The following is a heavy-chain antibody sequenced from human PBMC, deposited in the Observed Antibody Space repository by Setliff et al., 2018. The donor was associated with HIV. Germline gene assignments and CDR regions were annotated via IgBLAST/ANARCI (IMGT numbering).Heavy chain of an antibody. J-gene: IGHJ4*02. V-gene: IGHV4-38-2*01. CDR1: NYSISSGYY. D-gene: IGHD5-18*01. CDR2: MYHSGST. CDR3: ASGYNYAYSDY. Sequence: LSLTCAVSNYSISSGYYWGWIRQSPGEGLEWIGSMYHSGSTYSNPSLRSRVTMSIDTSKNQLSLKLRSVTAADTAVYYCASGYNYAYSDYWGQGTLVTVSS.